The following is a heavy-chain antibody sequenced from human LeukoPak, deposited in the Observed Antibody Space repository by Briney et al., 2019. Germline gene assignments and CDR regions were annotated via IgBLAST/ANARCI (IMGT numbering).Heavy chain of an antibody. V-gene: IGHV4-4*07. D-gene: IGHD3-22*01. J-gene: IGHJ4*02. CDR2: IYSSGTT. CDR1: GGSITSYY. CDR3: ARDCYYDSTGYEGPFDY. Sequence: SETLSLTCTVSGGSITSYYWSWIRQLAGKGLEWIGRIYSSGTTNYSPSLKSRVTMSLDTSKNQFSLNLSSVTAADTAVYYCARDCYYDSTGYEGPFDYWGQGTLVTVSS.